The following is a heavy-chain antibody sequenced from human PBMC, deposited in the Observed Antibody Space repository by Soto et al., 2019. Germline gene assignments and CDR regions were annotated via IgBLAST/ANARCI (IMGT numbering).Heavy chain of an antibody. J-gene: IGHJ6*02. V-gene: IGHV1-18*01. D-gene: IGHD3-3*01. CDR3: AREGGITIFGVVSSPPLYYYYGMDV. CDR1: GYTFTSYG. Sequence: GASVKVSCKASGYTFTSYGISWVRQAPGQGLEWMGWISAYNGNTNYAQKLQGRVTMTTDTSTSTAYMELRSLRSDDTAVYYCAREGGITIFGVVSSPPLYYYYGMDVWGQGTTVTVSS. CDR2: ISAYNGNT.